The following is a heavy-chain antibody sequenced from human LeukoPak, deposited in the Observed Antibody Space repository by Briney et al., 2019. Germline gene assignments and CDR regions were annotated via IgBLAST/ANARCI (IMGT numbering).Heavy chain of an antibody. Sequence: SSETLSLTCTVSGGSISSRGYYWGWVRQPPGKGLEWIVSVYYSGGTYSNPSLKSRVTISVDTSTNQFSLKLSSVTAVDTAVYYCARGVPYSSGHGDFDYWGQGTLVTVSS. CDR2: VYYSGGT. J-gene: IGHJ4*02. CDR3: ARGVPYSSGHGDFDY. V-gene: IGHV4-39*01. CDR1: GGSISSRGYY. D-gene: IGHD6-19*01.